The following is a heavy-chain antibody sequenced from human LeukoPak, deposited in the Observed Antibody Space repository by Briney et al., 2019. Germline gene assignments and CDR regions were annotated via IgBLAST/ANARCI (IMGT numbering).Heavy chain of an antibody. CDR1: GGTFSSYA. J-gene: IGHJ4*02. CDR2: IIPIFGTA. CDR3: AREYFRSWSGYYMADY. V-gene: IGHV1-69*13. Sequence: GASVKVSCKASGGTFSSYAFSWVRQAPGQGLEWMEGIIPIFGTANYAQKFQGRVTITADESTSTAYMELSSLRSEDTAVYYCAREYFRSWSGYYMADYWGQGTLVTVSS. D-gene: IGHD3-3*01.